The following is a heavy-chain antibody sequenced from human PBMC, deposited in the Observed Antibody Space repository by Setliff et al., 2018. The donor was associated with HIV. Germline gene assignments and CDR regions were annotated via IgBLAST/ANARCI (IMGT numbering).Heavy chain of an antibody. CDR1: GDSINSGTYY. V-gene: IGHV4-61*01. Sequence: SETLSLTCTVSGDSINSGTYYWNWIRQPPGKGPEWIGFIHHTGSTVSNPSLKSRVTILMDLSRNQLSLHLASVTTADTAVYFCAPGEGVASTYYHDWGQGTQVTVSS. CDR2: IHHTGST. D-gene: IGHD3-3*01. J-gene: IGHJ4*01. CDR3: APGEGVASTYYHD.